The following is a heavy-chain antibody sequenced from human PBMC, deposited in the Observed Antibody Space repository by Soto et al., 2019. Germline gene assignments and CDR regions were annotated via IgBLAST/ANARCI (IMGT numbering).Heavy chain of an antibody. CDR3: ARRPRCYYGSGSYLDY. D-gene: IGHD3-10*01. V-gene: IGHV4-34*01. J-gene: IGHJ4*02. CDR2: INHSGST. Sequence: SETLSLTCAVYGGSFSGYYWSWIRQPPGKGLEWIGEINHSGSTYYSPSLKSRVTISVDTSKNQFSLKLSSVTAADTAVYYCARRPRCYYGSGSYLDYWGQGTLVTVSS. CDR1: GGSFSGYY.